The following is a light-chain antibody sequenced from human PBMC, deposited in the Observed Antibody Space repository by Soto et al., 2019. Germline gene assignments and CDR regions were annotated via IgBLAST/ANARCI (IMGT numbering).Light chain of an antibody. Sequence: EIVWTQSPGTLSLSPAERATLSSRASQSVSSSYLAWYQQTPGQAPRLLTYGASSRATGIPDRFGGSGSGTDFTLTISRLEPEDFAVYYCQQYGSSPPSTFGQGTRLEIK. CDR2: GAS. CDR1: QSVSSSY. CDR3: QQYGSSPPST. J-gene: IGKJ5*01. V-gene: IGKV3-20*01.